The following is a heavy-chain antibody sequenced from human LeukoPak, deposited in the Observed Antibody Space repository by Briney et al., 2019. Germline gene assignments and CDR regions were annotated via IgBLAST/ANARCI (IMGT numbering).Heavy chain of an antibody. CDR2: IYHSGST. Sequence: SGTLSLTCAVSGGSISSSNWWSWVRPPPGKGLEWIGEIYHSGSTNYNPSLKSRVTISVDKSRNQFSLKLSSVTAADTAVYYCARVGAYSGYDSDAFDIWGQGTMVTVSS. V-gene: IGHV4-4*02. D-gene: IGHD5-12*01. J-gene: IGHJ3*02. CDR3: ARVGAYSGYDSDAFDI. CDR1: GGSISSSNW.